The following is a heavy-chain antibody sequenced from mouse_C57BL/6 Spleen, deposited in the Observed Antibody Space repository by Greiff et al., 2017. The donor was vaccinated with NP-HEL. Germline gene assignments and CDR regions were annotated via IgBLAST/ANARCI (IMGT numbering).Heavy chain of an antibody. V-gene: IGHV1-80*01. CDR2: IYPGDGDT. J-gene: IGHJ1*03. CDR3: ARVKDYYGSRYFDV. Sequence: QVQLQQSGAELVKPGASVKISCKASGYAFSSYWMNWVKQRPGKGLEWIGQIYPGDGDTNYNGKFKGKATLTADKSSSTAYMQRSSLTSEDSAVYFGARVKDYYGSRYFDVWGTGTTVTVSS. CDR1: GYAFSSYW. D-gene: IGHD1-1*01.